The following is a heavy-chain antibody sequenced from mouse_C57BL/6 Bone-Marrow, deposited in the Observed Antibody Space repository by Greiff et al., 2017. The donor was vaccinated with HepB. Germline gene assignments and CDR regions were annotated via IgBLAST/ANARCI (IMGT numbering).Heavy chain of an antibody. J-gene: IGHJ1*03. CDR1: GYTFTSYW. CDR2: IHPNSGST. V-gene: IGHV1-64*01. D-gene: IGHD2-3*01. Sequence: QVQLQQPGAELVKPGASVKLSCKASGYTFTSYWMHWVKQRPGQGLEWIGMIHPNSGSTNYNEKFKSKATLTVDKSSSTAYMQLSSLTSEDSAVYYCARHGCYEDWYFDVWGTGTTVTVSS. CDR3: ARHGCYEDWYFDV.